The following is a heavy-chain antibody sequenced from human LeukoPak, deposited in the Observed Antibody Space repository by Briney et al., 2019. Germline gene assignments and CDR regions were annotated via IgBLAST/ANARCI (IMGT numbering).Heavy chain of an antibody. D-gene: IGHD6-19*01. V-gene: IGHV4-38-2*01. Sequence: PSETLSLTCAVSGYSISSGYYWGWIRQPPGKGLEWIGSIYHSGSTYYNPSLKSRVTISVDTSKNQFSLKLSSVTAADTAVYHCASQIIAVAGTIDYWGQGTLVAVSS. CDR1: GYSISSGYY. J-gene: IGHJ4*02. CDR3: ASQIIAVAGTIDY. CDR2: IYHSGST.